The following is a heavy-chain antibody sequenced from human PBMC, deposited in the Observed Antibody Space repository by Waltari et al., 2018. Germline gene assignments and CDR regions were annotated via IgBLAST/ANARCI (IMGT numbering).Heavy chain of an antibody. CDR1: GFTVSSNY. V-gene: IGHV3-66*02. J-gene: IGHJ6*02. CDR2: IYSGGST. CDR3: ATWAGAAAGYYYYYGMDV. Sequence: EVQLVESGGGLVQPGGSLRLSCAASGFTVSSNYMSWVRQAPGKGLEWVSVIYSGGSTYYAESVKGRFTISRDNSKNTLYLQMNSMRAEDTAVYYCATWAGAAAGYYYYYGMDVWGQGTTVTVSS. D-gene: IGHD6-13*01.